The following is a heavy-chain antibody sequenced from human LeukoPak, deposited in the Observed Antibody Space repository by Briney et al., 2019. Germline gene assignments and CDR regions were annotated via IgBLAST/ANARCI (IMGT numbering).Heavy chain of an antibody. V-gene: IGHV3-9*01. J-gene: IGHJ6*02. CDR1: GFTFYDYA. CDR3: ARGGGLDV. Sequence: GRSLRLSCAASGFTFYDYAMHWVRQAPGKGLEWVSGISWNSGSIGYADSVKGRFTISRDNAKNSLYLQMSNLRAEDTAVYFCARGGGLDVWGQGATVTVSS. D-gene: IGHD3-16*01. CDR2: ISWNSGSI.